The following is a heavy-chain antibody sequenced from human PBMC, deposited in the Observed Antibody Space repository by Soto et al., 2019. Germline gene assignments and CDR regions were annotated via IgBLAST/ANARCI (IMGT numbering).Heavy chain of an antibody. CDR2: IDPSDSYT. Sequence: PGESLKISCKGSGYSSTSYWISWVRQMPGKGLEWMGRIDPSDSYTNYSPSFQGHVTISADKSISTAYLQWSSLKASDTAMYYCARRLAAAGDLNWFAPWGQGTLVTVSS. CDR1: GYSSTSYW. V-gene: IGHV5-10-1*01. J-gene: IGHJ5*02. CDR3: ARRLAAAGDLNWFAP. D-gene: IGHD6-13*01.